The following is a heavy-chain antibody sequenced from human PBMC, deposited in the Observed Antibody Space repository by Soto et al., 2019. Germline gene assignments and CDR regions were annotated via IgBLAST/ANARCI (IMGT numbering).Heavy chain of an antibody. CDR3: ARDLYGSGSSSDFDY. CDR1: GFTFSNYI. J-gene: IGHJ4*02. D-gene: IGHD3-10*01. CDR2: ISSSSRTI. Sequence: GGSLRLSCAAYGFTFSNYIMNWVRQAPGKGLEWVSYISSSSRTIYYADSVKGRFTISRDNAQNSLYLQMNSLRDEDTAVYYCARDLYGSGSSSDFDYWGQGTLVTVSS. V-gene: IGHV3-48*02.